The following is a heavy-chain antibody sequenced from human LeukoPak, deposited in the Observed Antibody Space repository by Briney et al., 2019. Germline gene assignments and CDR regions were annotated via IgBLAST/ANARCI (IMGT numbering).Heavy chain of an antibody. CDR2: INPNSGGT. D-gene: IGHD2-2*01. CDR1: GYAFTGYY. CDR3: ARGGRDCSSTSCYAVY. V-gene: IGHV1-2*02. J-gene: IGHJ4*02. Sequence: ASVKVSCKASGYAFTGYYMHWVRQAPGQGLEWMGWINPNSGGTNYAQKFQGRVTMTRDTSISTAYMELSRLRSDDTAVYYCARGGRDCSSTSCYAVYWGQGTLVTVSS.